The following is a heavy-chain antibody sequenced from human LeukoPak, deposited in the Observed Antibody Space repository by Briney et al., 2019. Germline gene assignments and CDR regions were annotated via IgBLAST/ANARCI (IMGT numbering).Heavy chain of an antibody. J-gene: IGHJ5*02. CDR2: ITPLFGTA. CDR1: GGTFSKYT. Sequence: SVKVSCKASGGTFSKYTISWVRQRPGQGLEWMGGITPLFGTANYAQKFQGRVTITADESASTVYMELSSLRSEDTAVYYCARDRNLRAVRGRDWFDPWGQGTLVTVSS. CDR3: ARDRNLRAVRGRDWFDP. D-gene: IGHD3-10*01. V-gene: IGHV1-69*13.